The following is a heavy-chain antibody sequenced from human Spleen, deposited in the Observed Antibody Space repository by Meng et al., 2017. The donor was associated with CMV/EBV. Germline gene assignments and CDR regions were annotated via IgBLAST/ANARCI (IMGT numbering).Heavy chain of an antibody. CDR2: INHSGST. Sequence: QVQLQQWGAGLLKPSXTLPLTCAVYGGSFSGYYWSWIRQPPGKGLEWIGEINHSGSTNYNPSLKSRVTISVDTSKNQFSLKLSSVTAADTAVYYCASRPGAFDYWGQGTMVTVSS. D-gene: IGHD3-10*01. CDR1: GGSFSGYY. V-gene: IGHV4-34*01. CDR3: ASRPGAFDY. J-gene: IGHJ4*02.